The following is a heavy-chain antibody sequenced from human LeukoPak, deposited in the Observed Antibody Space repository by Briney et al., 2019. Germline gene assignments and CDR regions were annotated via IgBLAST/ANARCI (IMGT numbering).Heavy chain of an antibody. J-gene: IGHJ4*02. Sequence: GGSLRLSCAASGLTVSSNFLSWVRQPPGKGLEWVSDIYSGGSTYYADSVKGRFTISRDNSKNTLYLQMNSLGAEDTAVYYCTRGGGGSFPHYWGQGTLVTVSA. D-gene: IGHD2-21*01. V-gene: IGHV3-53*01. CDR1: GLTVSSNF. CDR2: IYSGGST. CDR3: TRGGGGSFPHY.